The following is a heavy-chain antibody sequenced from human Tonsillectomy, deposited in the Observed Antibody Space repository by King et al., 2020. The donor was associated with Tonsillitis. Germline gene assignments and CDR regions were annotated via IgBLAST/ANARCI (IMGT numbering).Heavy chain of an antibody. CDR1: GFTFSSYA. V-gene: IGHV3-23*04. CDR2: ISGSGGSI. CDR3: AKEYYDILTGYYARPFDY. J-gene: IGHJ4*02. D-gene: IGHD3-9*01. Sequence: QLVQSGGGLVQPGGSLRLSCAASGFTFSSYAMSWVRQAPGKGLEWVSAISGSGGSIYYADSVKGRFTISRDNSKNTLYLQVNSLRAEDTAVYYCAKEYYDILTGYYARPFDYWGQGTLVPVSS.